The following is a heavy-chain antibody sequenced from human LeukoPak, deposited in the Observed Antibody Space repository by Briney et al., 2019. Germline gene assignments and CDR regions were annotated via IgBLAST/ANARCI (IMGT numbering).Heavy chain of an antibody. J-gene: IGHJ5*02. D-gene: IGHD6-13*01. CDR1: GDSVSSNSAA. CDR3: ARDDVPSPSISSSWYNWFDP. V-gene: IGHV6-1*01. Sequence: SQTLSLTCAISGDSVSSNSAAWNWIRQSPSRGLKWLGRTYYRSKWYNDYAVSVKSRITINPDTSKNQFSLQLNSVTPEDTAVYYCARDDVPSPSISSSWYNWFDPWGQGTLVTVSS. CDR2: TYYRSKWYN.